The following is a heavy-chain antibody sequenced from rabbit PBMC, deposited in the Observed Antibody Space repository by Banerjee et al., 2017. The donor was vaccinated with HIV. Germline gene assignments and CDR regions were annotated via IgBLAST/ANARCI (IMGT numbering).Heavy chain of an antibody. Sequence: EESGGDLVKPGASLTLTCTASGFSFSNTDYMCWVRQAPGKGLEWIGYIVPIFGVTYYANWVNGRFTISSHNAQNTLYLQLNSLTAADTATYFCARDGTGGSYFALWGQGTLVTVS. J-gene: IGHJ3*01. CDR3: ARDGTGGSYFAL. CDR1: GFSFSNTDY. CDR2: IVPIFGVT. V-gene: IGHV1S40*01. D-gene: IGHD8-1*01.